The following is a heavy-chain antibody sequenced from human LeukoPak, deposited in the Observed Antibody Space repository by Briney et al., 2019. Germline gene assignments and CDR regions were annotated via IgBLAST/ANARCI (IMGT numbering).Heavy chain of an antibody. CDR2: ISGSGGST. CDR3: ARDIPYYYDSSGYSYGMDV. Sequence: GGSLRLSCAASGFTFSSYAMSWVRQAPGKGLEWVSAISGSGGSTYYADSVKGRFTISRDNSKNTLYLQMNSLRAEDTAVYYCARDIPYYYDSSGYSYGMDVWGQGTTVTVSS. D-gene: IGHD3-22*01. CDR1: GFTFSSYA. V-gene: IGHV3-23*01. J-gene: IGHJ6*02.